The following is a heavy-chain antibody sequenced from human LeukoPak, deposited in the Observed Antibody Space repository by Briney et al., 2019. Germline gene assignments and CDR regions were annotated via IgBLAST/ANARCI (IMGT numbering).Heavy chain of an antibody. CDR1: GFTFSSYA. CDR2: ISYDGSNK. Sequence: GRSLRLSCAASGFTFSSYAMHWVRQAPGKGLEWVAVISYDGSNKYYADSVKGRFTISRDNAKNSLYLQMNSLRAEDTAVYYCARDLYYGSGSSDYWGQGTLVTVSS. CDR3: ARDLYYGSGSSDY. V-gene: IGHV3-30*04. J-gene: IGHJ4*02. D-gene: IGHD3-10*01.